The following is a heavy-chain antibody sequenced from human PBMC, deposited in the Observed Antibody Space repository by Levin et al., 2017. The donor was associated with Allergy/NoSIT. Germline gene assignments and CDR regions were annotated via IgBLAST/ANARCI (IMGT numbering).Heavy chain of an antibody. J-gene: IGHJ6*02. V-gene: IGHV4-59*01. CDR3: ARDRTVTTNKVFYYGIDL. Sequence: PSETLSLTCTVSGGSISSYYWSWIRQPPGKGLEWIGYISYSGSTNYNPSLKSRVTISVDTSKNQFSLKLTSVTAADTAVYYCARDRTVTTNKVFYYGIDLWGQGTTVTVSS. D-gene: IGHD4-11*01. CDR2: ISYSGST. CDR1: GGSISSYY.